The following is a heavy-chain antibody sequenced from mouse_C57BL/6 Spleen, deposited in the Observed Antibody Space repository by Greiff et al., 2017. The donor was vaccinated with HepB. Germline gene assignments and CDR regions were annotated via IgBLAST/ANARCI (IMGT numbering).Heavy chain of an antibody. Sequence: LQQPGAELVKPGASVKMSCKASGYTFTSYWITWVKQRPGQGLEWIGDIYPGSGSTNYNEKFKSKATLTVDTSSSTAYMQLSSLTSEDSAVYYCARSDYYGSSYWYFDVWGTGTTVTVSS. CDR3: ARSDYYGSSYWYFDV. J-gene: IGHJ1*03. D-gene: IGHD1-1*01. CDR2: IYPGSGST. CDR1: GYTFTSYW. V-gene: IGHV1-55*01.